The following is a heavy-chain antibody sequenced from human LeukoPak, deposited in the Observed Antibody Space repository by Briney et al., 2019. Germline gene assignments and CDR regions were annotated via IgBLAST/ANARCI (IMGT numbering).Heavy chain of an antibody. Sequence: SETLSLTCAVYGGSFSGYYWSWIRQPPGKGLEWIGEINHSGSTNYNPSLKSRVTISVDTSKNQFSLKLSSVTAADTAVYYCARRRAEYSSSWYGKLKYYSDYWGQGTLVTVSS. CDR2: INHSGST. CDR3: ARRRAEYSSSWYGKLKYYSDY. D-gene: IGHD6-13*01. CDR1: GGSFSGYY. J-gene: IGHJ4*02. V-gene: IGHV4-34*01.